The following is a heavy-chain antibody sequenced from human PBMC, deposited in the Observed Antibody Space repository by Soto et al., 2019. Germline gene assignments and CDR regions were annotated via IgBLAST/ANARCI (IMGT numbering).Heavy chain of an antibody. J-gene: IGHJ4*02. V-gene: IGHV3-13*01. Sequence: EVPLVESGGDLVQPGGSLRLSCAASGFTFSSYDFHWVLQATGKGLEWVSGIGTAGDTYYAGSVKGRFIMSRENVKNSLYLQMNSLRAGDTAVYYCTRGADGFDYWGQGTLVTVSS. CDR1: GFTFSSYD. CDR2: IGTAGDT. D-gene: IGHD3-16*01. CDR3: TRGADGFDY.